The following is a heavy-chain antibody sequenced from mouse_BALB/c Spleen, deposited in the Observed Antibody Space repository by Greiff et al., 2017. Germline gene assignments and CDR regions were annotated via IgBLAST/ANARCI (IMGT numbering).Heavy chain of an antibody. Sequence: QVQLQQSGAELVKPGASVKLSCKASGYTFTSYYMYWVKQRPGQGLEWIGEINPSNGGTNFNEKVKSKATLTVDKSSSTAYMQLSSLTSEDSAVYYCTRPNWGFDYWGQGTTLTVAS. CDR1: GYTFTSYY. D-gene: IGHD4-1*01. J-gene: IGHJ2*01. V-gene: IGHV1S81*02. CDR3: TRPNWGFDY. CDR2: INPSNGGT.